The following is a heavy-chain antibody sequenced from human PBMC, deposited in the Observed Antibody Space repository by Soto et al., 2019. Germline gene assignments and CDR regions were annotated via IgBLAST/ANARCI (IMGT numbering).Heavy chain of an antibody. D-gene: IGHD2-21*01. CDR2: IYVTGAV. Sequence: TLSLTCSVSGAALNSGNYYWSWIRQVPGKGLEWVGHIYVTGAVDYNPSLRDRITISQDTSERQFSLNLRLVTAADTAVYYCARLRIATNNYKWFDPWGQGTLATVSS. CDR3: ARLRIATNNYKWFDP. V-gene: IGHV4-31*03. CDR1: GAALNSGNYY. J-gene: IGHJ5*02.